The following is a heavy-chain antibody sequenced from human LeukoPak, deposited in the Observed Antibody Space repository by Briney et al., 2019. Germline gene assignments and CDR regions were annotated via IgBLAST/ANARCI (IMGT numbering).Heavy chain of an antibody. D-gene: IGHD3-3*01. J-gene: IGHJ4*02. Sequence: GGSLRLSCAASGFTFSSYSMNWVRQAPGKGLEWVSYISSSSSTIYYADSVKGRFTISRDNAKNSLYLQMNSLRAEDTAVYYCARDGDYDFWSGYYTHFDYWGQGTLVTVSS. CDR1: GFTFSSYS. V-gene: IGHV3-48*04. CDR3: ARDGDYDFWSGYYTHFDY. CDR2: ISSSSSTI.